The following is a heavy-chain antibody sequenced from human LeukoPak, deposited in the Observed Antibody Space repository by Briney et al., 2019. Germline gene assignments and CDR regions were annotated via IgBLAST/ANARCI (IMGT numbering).Heavy chain of an antibody. V-gene: IGHV3-30*18. CDR1: GFTFSSYG. CDR3: AKDSLYNGKGEGGFAN. CDR2: ISYDGSNK. Sequence: PGGSLRLSCAASGFTFSSYGMHWVRQAPGKGLEWVAVISYDGSNKYYADSVKGRFTISRDNSKNTLYLQMNSLRAEDTAVYYCAKDSLYNGKGEGGFANWGKGTRLTVSS. J-gene: IGHJ4*02. D-gene: IGHD1-1*01.